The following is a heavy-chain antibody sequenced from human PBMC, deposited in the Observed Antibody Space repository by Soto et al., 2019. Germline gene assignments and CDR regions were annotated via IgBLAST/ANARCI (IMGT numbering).Heavy chain of an antibody. J-gene: IGHJ6*02. Sequence: PGGSLRLSCAASGFTFSNYAMSWVRQAPGKGLEWVSGINVSESSTRYADSVKGRFTISRDNAKNTLYLQMNSLRAEDTAVYYCARSNYYDSSGYPAPGYYYGMDVWGQGTTVTVSS. CDR1: GFTFSNYA. CDR2: INVSESST. D-gene: IGHD3-22*01. V-gene: IGHV3-74*01. CDR3: ARSNYYDSSGYPAPGYYYGMDV.